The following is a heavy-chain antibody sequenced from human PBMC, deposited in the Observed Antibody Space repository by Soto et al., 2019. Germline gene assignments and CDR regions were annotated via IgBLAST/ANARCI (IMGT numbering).Heavy chain of an antibody. J-gene: IGHJ5*02. CDR1: GGSISSGDYY. CDR2: IYYSGST. CDR3: ARELGSGSYYVWFDP. V-gene: IGHV4-30-4*01. D-gene: IGHD3-10*01. Sequence: PSETLSLTCTVSGGSISSGDYYWSWIRQPPGKGLEWIGYIYYSGSTYYNPSLKSRVTISVDTSKNQFSLKLSSVTAADTAVYYCARELGSGSYYVWFDPWGQGTLVTVSS.